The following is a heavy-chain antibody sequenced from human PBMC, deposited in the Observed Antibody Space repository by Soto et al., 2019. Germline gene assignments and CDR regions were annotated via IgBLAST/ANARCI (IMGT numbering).Heavy chain of an antibody. CDR1: GGTFSSYA. CDR2: IIPIFGTA. D-gene: IGHD6-19*01. CDR3: ARDRENRIAVAGTRVWYFDL. J-gene: IGHJ2*01. V-gene: IGHV1-69*06. Sequence: QVQLVQSGAEVKKPGSSVKVSCKASGGTFSSYAISWVRQAPGQGLEWMGGIIPIFGTANYAQQFQGRVPITADKATSTAYMELSSLRSEDTAVYYCARDRENRIAVAGTRVWYFDLWGRGTLVTVSS.